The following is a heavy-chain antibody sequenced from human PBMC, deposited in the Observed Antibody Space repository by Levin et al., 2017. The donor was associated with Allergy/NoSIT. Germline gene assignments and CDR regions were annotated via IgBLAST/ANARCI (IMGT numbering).Heavy chain of an antibody. CDR2: MKQDGSEK. CDR3: ASCIAAAVDDYYMDV. D-gene: IGHD6-13*01. J-gene: IGHJ6*03. V-gene: IGHV3-7*02. CDR1: GFTFSSYW. Sequence: GGSLRLSCAASGFTFSSYWMSWVRQAPGKGLEWVANMKQDGSEKYYVDSVKGRFTISRDNAKNSLYLQMNSLRAEDTAVYYCASCIAAAVDDYYMDVWGKGTTVTVSS.